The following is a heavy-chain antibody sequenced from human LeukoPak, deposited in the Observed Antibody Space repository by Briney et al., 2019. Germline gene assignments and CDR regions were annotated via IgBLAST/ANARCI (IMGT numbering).Heavy chain of an antibody. V-gene: IGHV4-34*01. Sequence: SETLSLTCAVYIDSFSNYHWNWIRQTPAKGMEWIGEVNESGGTNISPSLKSRVTISVDTSKNQFSLKLSSVTAADTAVYYCARHPRYRLVRGVQSGFDSWGQGTLVTVSS. D-gene: IGHD3-10*01. CDR1: IDSFSNYH. CDR2: VNESGGT. J-gene: IGHJ5*01. CDR3: ARHPRYRLVRGVQSGFDS.